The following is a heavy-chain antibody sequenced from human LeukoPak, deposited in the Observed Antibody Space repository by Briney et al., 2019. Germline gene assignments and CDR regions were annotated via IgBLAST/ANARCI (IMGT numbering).Heavy chain of an antibody. CDR3: ARGRVSSSTWYSTYYYFFYMDF. D-gene: IGHD4-11*01. CDR1: GGSISSGSYY. Sequence: SETLSLTCTVSGGSISSGSYYWSWIRQPPGKGLEWIVYVDHTGSTKFNPSLNSRVSISRDTSNNFFSLRLRSVTAADTAVYFCARGRVSSSTWYSTYYYFFYMDFWGKGTTVTVSS. J-gene: IGHJ6*03. CDR2: VDHTGST. V-gene: IGHV4-61*03.